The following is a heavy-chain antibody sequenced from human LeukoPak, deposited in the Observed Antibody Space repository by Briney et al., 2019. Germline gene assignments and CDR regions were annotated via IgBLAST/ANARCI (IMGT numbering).Heavy chain of an antibody. CDR3: ARGHTAVTRHFDF. CDR2: ISLSTSSI. D-gene: IGHD4-17*01. CDR1: GFTFSSYS. J-gene: IGHJ4*02. V-gene: IGHV3-48*01. Sequence: GGSLRLSCEASGFTFSSYSMNWVRQAPGKGLEWVSFISLSTSSIYYADSVKGRFTASRDNAKNSLYLQMNSLRAEDTAVYYCARGHTAVTRHFDFWGQGTLVTVSS.